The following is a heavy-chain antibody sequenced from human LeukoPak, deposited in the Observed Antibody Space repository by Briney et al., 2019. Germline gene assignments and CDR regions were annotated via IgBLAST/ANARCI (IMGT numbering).Heavy chain of an antibody. D-gene: IGHD3-22*01. V-gene: IGHV1-69*04. Sequence: ASVNVSCKASGGTFSSYAISWVRQAPGQGLEWMGRIIPILGIANYAQKFQGRVTITADKSTSTAYMELSSLRSEDTAVYYCARASDYYDSSGYDYWGQGTLVTVSP. CDR1: GGTFSSYA. CDR3: ARASDYYDSSGYDY. CDR2: IIPILGIA. J-gene: IGHJ4*02.